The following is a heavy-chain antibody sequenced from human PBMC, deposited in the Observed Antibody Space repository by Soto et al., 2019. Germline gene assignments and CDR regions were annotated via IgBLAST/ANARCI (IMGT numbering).Heavy chain of an antibody. V-gene: IGHV1-46*03. CDR1: GYTFRMFS. Sequence: QVQLVQSGAEVKKPGASVKVSCKTSGYTFRMFSIHWVRQAPGQGLEWMGLINPNGGSTSYAQKFQGKVTMTRDTSTRTVYMELTSLRSDDTAVYFCVRDLNHYYDSSGYYDPVDYWGQGTRLIVSS. CDR2: INPNGGST. J-gene: IGHJ4*02. CDR3: VRDLNHYYDSSGYYDPVDY. D-gene: IGHD3-22*01.